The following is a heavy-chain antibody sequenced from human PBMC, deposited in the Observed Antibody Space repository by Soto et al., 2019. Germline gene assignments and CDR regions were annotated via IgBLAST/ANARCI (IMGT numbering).Heavy chain of an antibody. D-gene: IGHD5-12*01. Sequence: PGGSLRLSCAVSGFTFSSYAMSWVRQAPGKGLEWVSAISGSGGSTYYADSVKGRFTISRDNSKNTLYLQMNSLRAEDTAVYYCAKEMELVYSGYEEYQGLFDYWGQGTLVTVSS. J-gene: IGHJ4*02. V-gene: IGHV3-23*01. CDR2: ISGSGGST. CDR1: GFTFSSYA. CDR3: AKEMELVYSGYEEYQGLFDY.